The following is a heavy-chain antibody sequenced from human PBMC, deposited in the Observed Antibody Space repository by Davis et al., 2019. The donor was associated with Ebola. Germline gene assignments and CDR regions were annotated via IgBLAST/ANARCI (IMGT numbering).Heavy chain of an antibody. CDR2: IYYSGST. Sequence: SETLSLTCAVYGGSFSGYYWSWIRQHPGKGLEWIGYIYYSGSTNYNPSLKSRVTISVDTSKNQFSLKLSSVTAADTAVYYCARLGNYYDSSGYHGLDYWGQGTLVTVSS. J-gene: IGHJ4*02. CDR3: ARLGNYYDSSGYHGLDY. CDR1: GGSFSGYY. V-gene: IGHV4-59*08. D-gene: IGHD3-22*01.